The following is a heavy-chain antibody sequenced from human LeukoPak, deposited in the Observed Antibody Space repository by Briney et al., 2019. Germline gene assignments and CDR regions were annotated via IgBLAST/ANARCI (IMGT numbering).Heavy chain of an antibody. Sequence: GGSLRLSCVASGFTFSSSWMNWVRQAPGKGLEWVANIKGDGSVQSYVDSVKGRFTISRDNAKNSLYLQMNSLRAKDTAVYYCAGDLYGDYAWDYWGQGTLVTVSS. CDR3: AGDLYGDYAWDY. CDR2: IKGDGSVQ. D-gene: IGHD4-17*01. J-gene: IGHJ4*02. V-gene: IGHV3-7*01. CDR1: GFTFSSSW.